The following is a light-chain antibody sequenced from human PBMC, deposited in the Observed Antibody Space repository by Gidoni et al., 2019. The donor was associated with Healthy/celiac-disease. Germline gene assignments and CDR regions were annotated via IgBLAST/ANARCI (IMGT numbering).Light chain of an antibody. V-gene: IGLV3-21*03. CDR3: QVWDSSSDHRVV. J-gene: IGLJ2*01. Sequence: SYVLPQPPSVSVAPGKTARITCGGNNIGSKSVHWYQQKPGQAPVLVVYDDSDRPSGTPERFSGSNSGNTATLTISRVEAGDEADYYCQVWDSSSDHRVVFGGGTKLTVL. CDR1: NIGSKS. CDR2: DDS.